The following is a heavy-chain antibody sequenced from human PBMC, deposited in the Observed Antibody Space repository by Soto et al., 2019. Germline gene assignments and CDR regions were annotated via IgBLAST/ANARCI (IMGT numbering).Heavy chain of an antibody. Sequence: QVQLQESGPGLVKPSQTLSLTCTVSGGSISSGGYYWSWIRQHPGKGLEWIGYIYYSGSTYYNPSLKSRVTISVDTSKTPFSLKLSSVTAADTAVYYCARFGFGIQLLPGGGDYWGQGTLVTVSS. CDR3: ARFGFGIQLLPGGGDY. CDR1: GGSISSGGYY. V-gene: IGHV4-31*03. D-gene: IGHD5-18*01. J-gene: IGHJ4*02. CDR2: IYYSGST.